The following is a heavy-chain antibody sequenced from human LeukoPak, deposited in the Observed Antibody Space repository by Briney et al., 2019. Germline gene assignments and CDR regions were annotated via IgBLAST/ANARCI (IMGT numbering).Heavy chain of an antibody. CDR3: ARVRYCSGGSCYLLDL. Sequence: PGGSLRLSCATSGFTFSSHNMNWVRQAPGKGLECVSSISSTSTYIYYADSVKGRFTISRDNAKNALYLQMNSLGAEDTAVYYCARVRYCSGGSCYLLDLGGQGTLVTVSS. J-gene: IGHJ4*02. V-gene: IGHV3-21*01. CDR2: ISSTSTYI. D-gene: IGHD2-15*01. CDR1: GFTFSSHN.